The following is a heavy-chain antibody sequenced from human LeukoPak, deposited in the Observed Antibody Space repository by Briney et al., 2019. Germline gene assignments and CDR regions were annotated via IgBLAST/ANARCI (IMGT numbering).Heavy chain of an antibody. CDR2: INEDGSEK. D-gene: IGHD3-22*01. Sequence: PGGSLRLSCATSGFTFNNNWMSWVRQAPGKGLEWVANINEDGSEKNYVDSVKGRFTISRDNAKNSLYLQMNSLGAEDTAVYYCARPYDTRGYFPDYWGQGTLVTVSS. CDR1: GFTFNNNW. V-gene: IGHV3-7*01. J-gene: IGHJ4*02. CDR3: ARPYDTRGYFPDY.